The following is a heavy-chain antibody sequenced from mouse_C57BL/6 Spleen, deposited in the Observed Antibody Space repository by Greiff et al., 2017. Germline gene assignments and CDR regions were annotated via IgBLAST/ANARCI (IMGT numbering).Heavy chain of an antibody. CDR3: ARRANWDGYWYFDV. J-gene: IGHJ1*03. D-gene: IGHD4-1*01. CDR1: GYAFSSYW. CDR2: IYPGDGDT. Sequence: VKLMESGAELVKPGASVKISCKASGYAFSSYWMNWVKQRPGKGLEWIGQIYPGDGDTNYNGKFKGKATLTADKSSSTAYMQLSSLTSEDSAVYFCARRANWDGYWYFDVWGTGTTVTVSS. V-gene: IGHV1-80*01.